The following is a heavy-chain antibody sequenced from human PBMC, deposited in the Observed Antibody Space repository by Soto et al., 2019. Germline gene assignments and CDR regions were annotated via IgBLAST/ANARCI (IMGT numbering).Heavy chain of an antibody. V-gene: IGHV1-18*01. Sequence: QVQLLQSGPEVKRPGASVKVSCRTSAYIFSDYVIGWVRQAPGQGLEWMEWMSPDSSYTNYAPNVQGRVTITSDTCTITAYLELRCLRSDDTAVYYCTRALSIYTYYADYWGQGTLVTVSS. D-gene: IGHD4-4*01. CDR1: AYIFSDYV. J-gene: IGHJ4*02. CDR2: MSPDSSYT. CDR3: TRALSIYTYYADY.